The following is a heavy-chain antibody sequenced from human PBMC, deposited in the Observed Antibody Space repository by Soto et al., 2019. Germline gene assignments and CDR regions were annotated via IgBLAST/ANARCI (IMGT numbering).Heavy chain of an antibody. J-gene: IGHJ6*02. V-gene: IGHV3-21*01. CDR2: INTFGSNI. D-gene: IGHD3-22*01. CDR1: GFTFSSYG. Sequence: GGSLRLSCAASGFTFSSYGMHWVRQAPGKGLEWVSSINTFGSNIYYADSVKGRFTISRDNAENSLYLQMNGLRAEDTGLYYCARDQDYYDLYYHGMDVWGQGTTVTVSS. CDR3: ARDQDYYDLYYHGMDV.